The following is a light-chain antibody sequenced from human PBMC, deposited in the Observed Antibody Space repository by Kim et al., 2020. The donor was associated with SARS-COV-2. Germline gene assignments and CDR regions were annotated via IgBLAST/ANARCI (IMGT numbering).Light chain of an antibody. V-gene: IGLV1-44*01. Sequence: QSVLTQPPSASGTPGQEVTISCSGNSSNIGKFSVNWYQQLPGVAPKLLIHSDNQRPSGVPDRFSGSKSATSASLAISGLQSDDEGDYYCASWDDTLQGIFGGGTQLTVL. CDR3: ASWDDTLQGI. J-gene: IGLJ2*01. CDR1: SSNIGKFS. CDR2: SDN.